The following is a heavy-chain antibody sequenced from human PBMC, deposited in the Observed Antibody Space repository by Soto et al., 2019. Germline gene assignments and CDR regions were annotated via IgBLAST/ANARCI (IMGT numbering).Heavy chain of an antibody. Sequence: QVQLVQSGGGVVHPGRSLRLSCATSGFTFSSYDMQWVRHAPGKGLEWVALISYEGLNTYYADSVRGRFIISRDNSKNILYLQMHSLRPDDTAVYYCAKLIYPLNSSGLDVWGQGATVIVSS. CDR2: ISYEGLNT. D-gene: IGHD1-1*01. J-gene: IGHJ6*02. CDR3: AKLIYPLNSSGLDV. CDR1: GFTFSSYD. V-gene: IGHV3-30*18.